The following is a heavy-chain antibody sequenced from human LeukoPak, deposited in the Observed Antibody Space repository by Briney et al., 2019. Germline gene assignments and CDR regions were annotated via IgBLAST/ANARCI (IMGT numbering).Heavy chain of an antibody. Sequence: AETLSLTCTVSGGSISSYYWSWIRQPAGKGLEGSGRIYTSGITNYNAYLTSRVTISVEPSKNQFSLKLRSVTAADTAVYYCARVTGYMIEDYFDYWGQGTLVTVSS. D-gene: IGHD3-22*01. CDR2: IYTSGIT. J-gene: IGHJ4*02. CDR1: GGSISSYY. CDR3: ARVTGYMIEDYFDY. V-gene: IGHV4-4*07.